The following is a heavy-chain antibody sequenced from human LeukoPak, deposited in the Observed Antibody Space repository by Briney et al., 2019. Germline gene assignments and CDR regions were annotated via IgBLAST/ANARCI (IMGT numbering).Heavy chain of an antibody. V-gene: IGHV1-2*02. D-gene: IGHD3-10*01. Sequence: ASVKVSCKASGYAFTSYGISWVRQAPGQGLEWMGWINPNSGGTNYAQKFRGRVTMTRDTSISTAYMELSRLRSDDTAVYYCARAVVVRGVSGFDYWGQGTLVTVSS. CDR3: ARAVVVRGVSGFDY. CDR2: INPNSGGT. CDR1: GYAFTSYG. J-gene: IGHJ4*02.